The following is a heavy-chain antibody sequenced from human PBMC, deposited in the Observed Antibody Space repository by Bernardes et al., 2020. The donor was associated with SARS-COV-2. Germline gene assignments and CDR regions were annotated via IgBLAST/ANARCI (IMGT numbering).Heavy chain of an antibody. V-gene: IGHV3-7*01. CDR3: TGPFEFDY. Sequence: GGSLRLSCAASGFTFSSYWMSWVRQAPGKGLEWVANIKPDGSEKYYVDSVKGRFTISRDNAKNSLSLQMNSLRAEDTAVYYCTGPFEFDYWGRGILVTVSS. D-gene: IGHD3-10*01. J-gene: IGHJ4*02. CDR1: GFTFSSYW. CDR2: IKPDGSEK.